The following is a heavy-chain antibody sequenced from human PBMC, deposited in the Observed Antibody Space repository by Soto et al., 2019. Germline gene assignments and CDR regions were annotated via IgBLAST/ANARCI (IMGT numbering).Heavy chain of an antibody. Sequence: EVQLVESGGGLVKRGGSLTVSCAGSGFTFSSYSMNWVRQAPGKGLEWVASISSTTNYINYADSVKGRFTISRDNAKRSLYLQMNSLRAEDTAVYYCVRDHLRIGGDDSLLDYWGQGTLVTVSS. J-gene: IGHJ4*02. CDR3: VRDHLRIGGDDSLLDY. D-gene: IGHD3-22*01. CDR1: GFTFSSYS. CDR2: ISSTTNYI. V-gene: IGHV3-21*01.